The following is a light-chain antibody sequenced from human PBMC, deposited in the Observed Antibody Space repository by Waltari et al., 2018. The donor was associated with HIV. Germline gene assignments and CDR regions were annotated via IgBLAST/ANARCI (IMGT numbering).Light chain of an antibody. CDR1: QSVRSRS. V-gene: IGKV3-20*01. Sequence: EIVLTQSPGTLSSSPGERATLSCRASQSVRSRSLAWYQQRPGQAPRRLISGASSRATGIPDRFSGSGSGTDRSLTSSRLEPEDFAVYYCQQYATSPRTFGQGTKVEIK. CDR2: GAS. CDR3: QQYATSPRT. J-gene: IGKJ1*01.